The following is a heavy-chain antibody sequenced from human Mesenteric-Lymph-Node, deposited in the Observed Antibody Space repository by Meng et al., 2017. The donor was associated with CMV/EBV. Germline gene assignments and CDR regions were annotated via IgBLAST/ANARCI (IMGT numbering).Heavy chain of an antibody. V-gene: IGHV3-53*01. Sequence: GESLKISCAASGFTVSSNYMSWVRQAPGKGLEWVSVIYSGGSTYYADSVKGRFTISRDNSKNTLYLQMNSLRAEDTAVYYCARVGKYSLDYWGQGTLVTVSS. J-gene: IGHJ4*02. CDR2: IYSGGST. CDR1: GFTVSSNY. CDR3: ARVGKYSLDY. D-gene: IGHD6-6*01.